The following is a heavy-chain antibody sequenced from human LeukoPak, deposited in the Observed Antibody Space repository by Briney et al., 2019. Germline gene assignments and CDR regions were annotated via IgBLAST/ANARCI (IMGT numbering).Heavy chain of an antibody. CDR1: GFIFSDYY. V-gene: IGHV3-23*01. Sequence: GGSLRLSCAASGFIFSDYYMSWIRQAPGKGLEWVSAISGSGGSTYYADSVKGRFTISRDNSKNTLYLQMNSLRAEDTAVYYCAKDPSSGYRGESWFDPWGQRTLVTVSS. CDR3: AKDPSSGYRGESWFDP. D-gene: IGHD3-22*01. CDR2: ISGSGGST. J-gene: IGHJ5*02.